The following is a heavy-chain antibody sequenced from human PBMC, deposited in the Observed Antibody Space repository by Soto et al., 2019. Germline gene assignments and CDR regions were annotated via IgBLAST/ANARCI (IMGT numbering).Heavy chain of an antibody. CDR3: ATGYCRSDNCHFTH. Sequence: DVQLVESGGGLVKPGGSLRLSCAASGFNFHTYTMTWVRQAPGKGLEWVSYISGTSETIFYADSVKGRFTISRDNAKNSLYLQLNSVRDEETAVYYCATGYCRSDNCHFTHWGQGTLVTVSS. CDR1: GFNFHTYT. CDR2: ISGTSETI. V-gene: IGHV3-48*02. J-gene: IGHJ4*02. D-gene: IGHD2-2*03.